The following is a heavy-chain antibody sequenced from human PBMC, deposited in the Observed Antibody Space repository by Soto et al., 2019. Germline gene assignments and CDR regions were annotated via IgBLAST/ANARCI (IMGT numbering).Heavy chain of an antibody. D-gene: IGHD5-18*01. Sequence: QVRLQESGPGLVKPSQTLSLTCTVSGGSISSAAYYWSWILQHPGKGLEWIGSVSHRWSTYYNPSLKTRVILSVDTSKNQFSLSLTSVTAADTAVYYCAREYTYGSNFFACWGQAAGVTVSS. CDR2: VSHRWST. V-gene: IGHV4-31*03. CDR3: AREYTYGSNFFAC. CDR1: GGSISSAAYY. J-gene: IGHJ4*02.